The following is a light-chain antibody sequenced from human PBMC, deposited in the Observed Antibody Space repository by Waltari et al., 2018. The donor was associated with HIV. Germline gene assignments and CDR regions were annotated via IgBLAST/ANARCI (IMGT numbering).Light chain of an antibody. V-gene: IGLV2-14*01. J-gene: IGLJ3*02. Sequence: QSALTQPASLSGSPGQSITISCPGTSSDLSIYNSVSWYQHHPGKAPKVIMYEVTNRPSGISNRFSGSKSGDTASLTISGLQAEDEADYFCTSYISSSIPVFGGGTKLTVL. CDR1: SSDLSIYNS. CDR3: TSYISSSIPV. CDR2: EVT.